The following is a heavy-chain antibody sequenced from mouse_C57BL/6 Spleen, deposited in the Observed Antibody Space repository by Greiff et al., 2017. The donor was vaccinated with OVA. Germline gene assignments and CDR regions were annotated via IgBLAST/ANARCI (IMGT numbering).Heavy chain of an antibody. CDR2: INPNNGGT. CDR3: ARSPYYYGSSYGMDY. D-gene: IGHD1-1*01. J-gene: IGHJ4*01. Sequence: EVQLQQSGPELVKPGASVKISCKASGYTFTDYYMNWVKQSHGKSLEWIGDINPNNGGTSYNQKFKGKATLTVDKSSSTAYMELRSLTSEDSAVYYCARSPYYYGSSYGMDYWGQGTSVTVSS. CDR1: GYTFTDYY. V-gene: IGHV1-26*01.